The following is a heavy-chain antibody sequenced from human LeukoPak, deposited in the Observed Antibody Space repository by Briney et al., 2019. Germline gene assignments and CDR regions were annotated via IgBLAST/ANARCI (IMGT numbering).Heavy chain of an antibody. V-gene: IGHV5-51*01. Sequence: GESLKISCKGSGYTFSNYWIGWVRQMPGKGLEWMAIVYPGDSETRYSPSFQGQVTISADKSISTIYLQWRSLRASDTAIYYCARHPYGVYSRYFDYWGPGTLVTVSS. CDR1: GYTFSNYW. D-gene: IGHD2-8*01. CDR2: VYPGDSET. CDR3: ARHPYGVYSRYFDY. J-gene: IGHJ4*02.